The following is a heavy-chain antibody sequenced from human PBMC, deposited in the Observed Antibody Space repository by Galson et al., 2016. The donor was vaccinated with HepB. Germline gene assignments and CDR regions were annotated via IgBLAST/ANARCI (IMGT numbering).Heavy chain of an antibody. V-gene: IGHV3-21*01. J-gene: IGHJ4*02. D-gene: IGHD4-17*01. Sequence: SLRLSCAASGFAFSSYSMNWVRQAPGKGLEWVASLSPSSDYIHHADSVKGRFTISRDNAKNSLYLQMNRLRAEDTAVYYCVRNSFLGGDYSVDYWGQRILVTVSS. CDR2: LSPSSDYI. CDR1: GFAFSSYS. CDR3: VRNSFLGGDYSVDY.